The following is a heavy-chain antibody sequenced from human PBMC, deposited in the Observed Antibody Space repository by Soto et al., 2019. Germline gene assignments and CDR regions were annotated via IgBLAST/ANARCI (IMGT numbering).Heavy chain of an antibody. Sequence: PSETLSLTCTVSGGSISSYYWSWIRQPPGKGLEWIGYIYYSGSTNYNPSLKSRVTISVDTSKNQFSLKLSSVTAADTAVYYCARVRVNYDFLSGPHQADWFVLWGPGTLLTVST. J-gene: IGHJ5*02. CDR1: GGSISSYY. V-gene: IGHV4-59*01. D-gene: IGHD3-3*01. CDR3: ARVRVNYDFLSGPHQADWFVL. CDR2: IYYSGST.